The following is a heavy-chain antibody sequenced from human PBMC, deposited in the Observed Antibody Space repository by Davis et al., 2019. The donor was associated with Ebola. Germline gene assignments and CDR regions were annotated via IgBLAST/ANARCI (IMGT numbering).Heavy chain of an antibody. J-gene: IGHJ4*02. Sequence: PGGSLRLSCAASGFTFSNSGMHWVRPAPGRGLEWVAVIWSDGNYRLYADSVRGRFTISRDNSKNTLYLQMNSLRGEDTAVYYCARGIAAPGPFYFDYWGQGTLVTVSS. CDR1: GFTFSNSG. CDR2: IWSDGNYR. V-gene: IGHV3-33*08. CDR3: ARGIAAPGPFYFDY. D-gene: IGHD6-13*01.